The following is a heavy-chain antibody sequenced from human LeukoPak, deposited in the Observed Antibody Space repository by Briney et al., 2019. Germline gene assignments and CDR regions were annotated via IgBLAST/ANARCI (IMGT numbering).Heavy chain of an antibody. CDR3: ARARSIVVVPAAGGIIFDAFDI. J-gene: IGHJ3*02. CDR1: GGTFSSYA. D-gene: IGHD2-2*01. CDR2: IIPIFGTA. Sequence: SVKVSCKASGGTFSSYAISWVRQAPGQGLEWMGGIIPIFGTANYAQKFQGRVTITTDESTSTAYMELSSLRSEYTAVYYCARARSIVVVPAAGGIIFDAFDIWGQGTMVTVSS. V-gene: IGHV1-69*05.